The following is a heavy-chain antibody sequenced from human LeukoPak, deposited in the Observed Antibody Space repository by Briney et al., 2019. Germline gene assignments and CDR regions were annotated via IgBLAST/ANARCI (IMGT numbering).Heavy chain of an antibody. D-gene: IGHD6-19*01. Sequence: SETLSLTCAVYGGSFSGYYWSWIRQPPGKGLEWIGEINHSGSTNYNLSLRSRVTISVDTSKNQFSLKLSSVTAADTAVYYCVREGVTGTQTAFDIWGQGTTVTVSS. CDR3: VREGVTGTQTAFDI. CDR1: GGSFSGYY. CDR2: INHSGST. J-gene: IGHJ3*02. V-gene: IGHV4-34*01.